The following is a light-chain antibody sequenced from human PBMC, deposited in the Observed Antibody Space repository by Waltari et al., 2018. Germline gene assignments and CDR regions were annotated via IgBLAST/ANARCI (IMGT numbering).Light chain of an antibody. CDR3: GSYRYGSSLV. CDR2: DVT. CDR1: SSDVGGSNF. J-gene: IGLJ2*01. V-gene: IGLV2-14*03. Sequence: QSALTQPASVSGSPGPSIAIPSAGTSSDVGGSNFLAWYQQQPGKAPKTMIYDVTKRPSGVSDRFSGSKSGNTASLTISGLQAEDEGDYYCGSYRYGSSLVFGGGTRLTVL.